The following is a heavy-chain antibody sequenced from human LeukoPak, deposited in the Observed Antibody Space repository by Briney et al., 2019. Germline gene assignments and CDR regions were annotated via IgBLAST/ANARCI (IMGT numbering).Heavy chain of an antibody. CDR3: ARAPLALIVFDI. V-gene: IGHV5-51*01. CDR1: GYNFTTHW. CDR2: FYPGDSDT. D-gene: IGHD2-21*01. J-gene: IGHJ3*02. Sequence: GESLKISCEGSGYNFTTHWIGWVRQMPGKGLEWMGIFYPGDSDTRYSPSFQGQVTISADKSISTAYLQWSSLKASDTAMYYCARAPLALIVFDIWGQGTMVTVSS.